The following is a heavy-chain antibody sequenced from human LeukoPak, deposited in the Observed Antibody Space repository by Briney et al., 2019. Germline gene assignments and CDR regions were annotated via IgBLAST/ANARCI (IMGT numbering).Heavy chain of an antibody. CDR1: GFTFDDYG. V-gene: IGHV3-21*01. CDR3: ARDRIPITIFGVALYGMDV. Sequence: GGSLRLSCAASGFTFDDYGMSWVRQAPGKGLEWVSSISSSSSYIYYADSVKGRFTISRDNAKNSLYLQMNSLRAEDTAVYYCARDRIPITIFGVALYGMDVWGQGTTVTVSS. CDR2: ISSSSSYI. D-gene: IGHD3-3*01. J-gene: IGHJ6*02.